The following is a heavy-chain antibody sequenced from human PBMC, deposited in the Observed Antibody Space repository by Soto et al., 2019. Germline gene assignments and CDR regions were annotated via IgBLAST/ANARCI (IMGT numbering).Heavy chain of an antibody. CDR3: ARGGDYLIYYYGMDV. D-gene: IGHD4-17*01. CDR1: GFTFSSYS. J-gene: IGHJ6*02. CDR2: ISSSSSYI. V-gene: IGHV3-21*01. Sequence: PGGSLRLSCAASGFTFSSYSMNWVRQAPGKGLEWVSSISSSSSYIYYADSVKGRFTISRDNAKNSLYLQMNSLRAEDTAVYYCARGGDYLIYYYGMDVWGQGTTVTVSS.